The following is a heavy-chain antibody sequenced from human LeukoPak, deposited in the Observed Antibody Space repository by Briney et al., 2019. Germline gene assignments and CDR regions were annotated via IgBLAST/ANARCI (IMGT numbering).Heavy chain of an antibody. D-gene: IGHD2-2*01. V-gene: IGHV3-23*01. CDR3: AKPLSSLGYCSSTSCIPFDY. CDR1: AFTFSSYG. J-gene: IGHJ4*02. CDR2: ISGSGAGT. Sequence: GGTLRLSCAASAFTFSSYGMGWVRQAPGKGLDWVSSISGSGAGTYYADSVKGRFTISRDNSKNTLYLQMNSLRAEDTAVYYCAKPLSSLGYCSSTSCIPFDYWGQGTLVTVSS.